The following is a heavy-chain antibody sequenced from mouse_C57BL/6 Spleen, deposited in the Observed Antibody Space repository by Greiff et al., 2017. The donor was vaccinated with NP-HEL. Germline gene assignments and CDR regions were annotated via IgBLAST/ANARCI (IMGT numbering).Heavy chain of an antibody. Sequence: QVQLQQSGAELVKPGASVKLSCKASGYTFTEYTIHWVKQRPGQGLEWIGWFYPGSGSIKYNEKFKDKVTLTADKSSSTVYMELSRLTSEDSAVYFCARHEGDYGSSYGYYFDDWGQDTTLTGSS. V-gene: IGHV1-62-2*01. J-gene: IGHJ2*01. CDR3: ARHEGDYGSSYGYYFDD. D-gene: IGHD1-1*01. CDR1: GYTFTEYT. CDR2: FYPGSGSI.